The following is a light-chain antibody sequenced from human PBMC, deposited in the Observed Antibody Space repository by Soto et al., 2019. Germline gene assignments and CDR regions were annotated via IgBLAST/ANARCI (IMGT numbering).Light chain of an antibody. J-gene: IGKJ1*01. CDR2: KAS. CDR1: QSISSW. Sequence: DIQMTQSPSTLSASVGDRVTITCRASQSISSWLAWYQQKPGKAPKLLIYKASSLESGVPSRFSGSGSGTELTTTISSLQPDDFATYYCQQYNSYSTFGQGTKGEIK. CDR3: QQYNSYST. V-gene: IGKV1-5*03.